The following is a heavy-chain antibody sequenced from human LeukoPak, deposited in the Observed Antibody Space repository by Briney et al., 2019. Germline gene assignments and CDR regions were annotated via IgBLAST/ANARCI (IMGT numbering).Heavy chain of an antibody. CDR3: ARVGHASGYSLDY. D-gene: IGHD3-22*01. CDR1: GFTFSDQY. V-gene: IGHV3-72*01. J-gene: IGHJ4*02. Sequence: GGSLRLSRAASGFTFSDQYMDWVRPAPGKGLEWVGRTRNKANRYTTEYAASVKGRFSISRHDSKKSLFLQMSSLKTEDTAVYYCARVGHASGYSLDYWGQGTLVTVSS. CDR2: TRNKANRYTT.